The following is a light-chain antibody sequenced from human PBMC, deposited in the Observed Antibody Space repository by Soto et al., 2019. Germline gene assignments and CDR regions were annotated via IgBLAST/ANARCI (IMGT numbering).Light chain of an antibody. CDR3: QQYNGSSPLT. Sequence: DIQITLFPSSFFASLGDRVTTTCRASQSIRNNLGWYQQKPRNAPKRLIYGTSNLQYGAPSRFSSSGSGTEFTLTISSRQPADFSAYYCQQYNGSSPLTFGQGTKVDIK. CDR2: GTS. J-gene: IGKJ1*01. V-gene: IGKV1-17*01. CDR1: QSIRNN.